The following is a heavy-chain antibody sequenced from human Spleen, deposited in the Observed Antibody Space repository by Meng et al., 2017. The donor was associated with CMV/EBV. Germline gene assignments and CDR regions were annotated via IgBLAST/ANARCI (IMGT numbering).Heavy chain of an antibody. J-gene: IGHJ1*01. V-gene: IGHV6-1*01. Sequence: LRLSCAISGDSVSSNSAAWNWIRQSPSRGLEWLGRTYYRSKWYNDYAVSVKSRITINPDTSKNQFSLQLNSVTPEDAAVYYCARDKENTRGYFQHWGQGTLVTVSS. CDR3: ARDKENTRGYFQH. CDR2: TYYRSKWYN. CDR1: GDSVSSNSAA. D-gene: IGHD3-10*01.